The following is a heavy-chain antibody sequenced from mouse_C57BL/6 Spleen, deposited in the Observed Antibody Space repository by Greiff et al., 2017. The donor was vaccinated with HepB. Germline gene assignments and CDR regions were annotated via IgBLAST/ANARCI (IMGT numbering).Heavy chain of an antibody. CDR3: ARGGYGNWGYAMDY. V-gene: IGHV1-64*01. D-gene: IGHD2-1*01. CDR1: GYTFTSYW. J-gene: IGHJ4*01. CDR2: IHPNRGST. Sequence: VQLQQPGAELVKPGASVKLSCKASGYTFTSYWMHWVKQRPGQGLEWIGMIHPNRGSTNYNEKFKSKATLTVDKSSSTAYMQLSSLTSEDSAVYYCARGGYGNWGYAMDYWGQGTSVTVSS.